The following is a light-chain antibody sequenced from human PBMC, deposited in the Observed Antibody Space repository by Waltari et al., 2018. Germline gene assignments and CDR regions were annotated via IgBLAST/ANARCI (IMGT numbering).Light chain of an antibody. CDR2: DAS. CDR3: QQYHSFPIT. Sequence: DIQMTQSPSSLSASVGDRVTITCRASQGIINYLAWSQQKPGKAPKSLIYDASSLQSVVSSKFSGSGFGTDFTLTITSLQPEDFATYYCQQYHSFPITFGQGTRLEIK. V-gene: IGKV1-16*02. J-gene: IGKJ5*01. CDR1: QGIINY.